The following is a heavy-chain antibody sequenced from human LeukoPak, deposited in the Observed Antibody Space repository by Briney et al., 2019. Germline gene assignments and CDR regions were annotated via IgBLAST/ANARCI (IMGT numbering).Heavy chain of an antibody. CDR1: GFTFSSFA. D-gene: IGHD3-22*01. CDR3: ARDLGQYYDTSDNWFDP. Sequence: GGSLRLSCAASGFTFSSFAMSWVRQAPGKGLEWVSGIHGSGGSTFHADSVKGRFTISRDNAKNTLNLQMNSLRAEDTAVYYCARDLGQYYDTSDNWFDPWGQGTLVTVSS. CDR2: IHGSGGST. V-gene: IGHV3-23*01. J-gene: IGHJ5*02.